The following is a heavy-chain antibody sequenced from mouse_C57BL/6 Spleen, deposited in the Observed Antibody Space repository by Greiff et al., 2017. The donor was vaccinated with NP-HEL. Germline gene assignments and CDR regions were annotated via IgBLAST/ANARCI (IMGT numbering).Heavy chain of an antibody. V-gene: IGHV3-6*01. CDR3: ASSGRDWYFDV. Sequence: EVQLQQSGPGLVKPSQSLSLTCSVTGYSITSGYYWNWIRQFPGNKLEWMGYISYDGSTNYNPSLKNRISITRDTSKNQFFLKLNSVTTEDTATYYCASSGRDWYFDVWGTGTTVTVSS. J-gene: IGHJ1*03. CDR2: ISYDGST. CDR1: GYSITSGYY. D-gene: IGHD3-1*01.